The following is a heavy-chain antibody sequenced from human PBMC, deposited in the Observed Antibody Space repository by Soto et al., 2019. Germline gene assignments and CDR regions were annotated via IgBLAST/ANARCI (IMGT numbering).Heavy chain of an antibody. J-gene: IGHJ4*02. CDR3: ARLEDSSGYGDFGY. Sequence: ASVKVSCKASGYTFTSYGISWVRQAPGQGLEWMGWISAYNGNTNYAQKLQGRVTMTTDTSTSTAYMELRSLRSDDTAVYYCARLEDSSGYGDFGYWGQGTLVTVPQ. CDR1: GYTFTSYG. CDR2: ISAYNGNT. D-gene: IGHD3-22*01. V-gene: IGHV1-18*04.